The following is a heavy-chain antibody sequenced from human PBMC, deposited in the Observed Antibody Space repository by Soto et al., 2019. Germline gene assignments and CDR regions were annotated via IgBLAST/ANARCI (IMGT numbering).Heavy chain of an antibody. V-gene: IGHV1-69*12. CDR3: AIRGIAAAGTEDRWFDT. J-gene: IGHJ5*02. CDR2: IIPIFGSE. CDR1: GGSITKYG. Sequence: QVHLVQSGAEVKEPGSSVKVSCKASGGSITKYGISWVRQAPGKGLEWMGGIIPIFGSESYAQKLRGRVTMTADESTNTAYVELRGLRSEDTAVYYCAIRGIAAAGTEDRWFDTCGQGTLVTVSS. D-gene: IGHD6-13*01.